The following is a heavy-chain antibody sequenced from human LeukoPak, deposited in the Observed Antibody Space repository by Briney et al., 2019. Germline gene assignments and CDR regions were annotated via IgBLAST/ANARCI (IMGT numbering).Heavy chain of an antibody. Sequence: WESPKISCKGSGYSFTDYWISWVRQMPGKGLEWMGIIYPGDSDTRYSPSFQGQVTISADKSISTAYLQWSSLKASDTAMYYCARIGLIAADYWGQGTLVTVSS. J-gene: IGHJ4*02. V-gene: IGHV5-51*01. CDR1: GYSFTDYW. CDR3: ARIGLIAADY. D-gene: IGHD6-13*01. CDR2: IYPGDSDT.